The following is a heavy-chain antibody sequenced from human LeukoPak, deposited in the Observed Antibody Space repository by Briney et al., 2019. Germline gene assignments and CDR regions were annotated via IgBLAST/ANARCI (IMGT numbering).Heavy chain of an antibody. J-gene: IGHJ4*02. CDR3: AKGLKGLKFDY. V-gene: IGHV3-9*01. D-gene: IGHD6-19*01. CDR2: ISWNSGSI. Sequence: GASLRLSCAASGFTFDDYAMHWVRQAPGRGLEWVSGISWNSGSIGYSDSVKGRFTISRDNAKNSLYLQMNSLRAEDTALYYCAKGLKGLKFDYWGQGTLVTVSS. CDR1: GFTFDDYA.